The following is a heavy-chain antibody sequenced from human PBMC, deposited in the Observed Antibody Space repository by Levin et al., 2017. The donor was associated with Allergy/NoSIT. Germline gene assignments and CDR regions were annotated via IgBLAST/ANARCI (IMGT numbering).Heavy chain of an antibody. V-gene: IGHV1-2*02. CDR3: ARGQGSSMDV. CDR1: GYTFTAHY. Sequence: GASVKVSCEPSGYTFTAHYIHWVRQAPGQGLEWLGWMNPNSGGTNYAQKFRGRVTMTRDTSISTAYMELSSLKSDDTAVYYCARGQGSSMDVWGQGTTVTVSP. J-gene: IGHJ6*01. CDR2: MNPNSGGT.